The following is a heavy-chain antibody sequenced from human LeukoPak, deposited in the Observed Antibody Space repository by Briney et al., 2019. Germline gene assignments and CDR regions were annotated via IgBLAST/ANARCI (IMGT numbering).Heavy chain of an antibody. V-gene: IGHV4-34*01. J-gene: IGHJ5*02. Sequence: SETLSLTCAVDGGSFSGYYWTWIRQPPGKGLEWIGSIYHSGSTYYNPSLKSRVTISVDTSKNQFSLKLSSVTAADTAVYYCARVIGCTNGVCINWFDPWGQGTLVTVSS. D-gene: IGHD2-8*01. CDR1: GGSFSGYY. CDR2: IYHSGST. CDR3: ARVIGCTNGVCINWFDP.